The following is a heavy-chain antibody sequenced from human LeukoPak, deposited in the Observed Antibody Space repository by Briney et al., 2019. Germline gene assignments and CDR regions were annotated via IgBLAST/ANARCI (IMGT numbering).Heavy chain of an antibody. CDR1: EFTFSTYA. D-gene: IGHD3-10*01. Sequence: GGSLRLSCAASEFTFSTYAMTWVRQAPGKGLEWVSAISGSGGNTYYADSVKSRFTISRDNSKNTLYLQMNSLRAEDTAVYYCAKEGVYGSGSYRYNWFDPWGQGTLVTVSS. V-gene: IGHV3-23*01. CDR2: ISGSGGNT. CDR3: AKEGVYGSGSYRYNWFDP. J-gene: IGHJ5*02.